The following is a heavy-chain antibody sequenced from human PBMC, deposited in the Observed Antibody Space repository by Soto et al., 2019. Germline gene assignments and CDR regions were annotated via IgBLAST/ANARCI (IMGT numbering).Heavy chain of an antibody. Sequence: EASVKVSCKASGYTFTGYYMHWVRQAPGQGLEWMGWINPNSGGTNYAQKFQGWVTMTRDTSISTAYMELSRLRSDDTAVYYCARDHSRLKDIVVVPAAQYYCGMDVWGQGTTVTVSS. CDR3: ARDHSRLKDIVVVPAAQYYCGMDV. CDR2: INPNSGGT. CDR1: GYTFTGYY. D-gene: IGHD2-2*01. V-gene: IGHV1-2*04. J-gene: IGHJ6*02.